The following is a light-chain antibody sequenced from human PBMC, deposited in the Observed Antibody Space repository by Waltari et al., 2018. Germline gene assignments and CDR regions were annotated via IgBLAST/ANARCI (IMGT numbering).Light chain of an antibody. CDR1: QGISSY. CDR2: AAS. CDR3: QQYYSYPQVT. J-gene: IGKJ3*01. Sequence: AIRMTQSPSSLSASTGDRVTITCRASQGISSYLAWYQQKPGKAPKLLIYAASTLQSGVPSSFSGSGSWTDFTLTISCLQSEDFSTYYCQQYYSYPQVTFGPGTKVDIK. V-gene: IGKV1-8*01.